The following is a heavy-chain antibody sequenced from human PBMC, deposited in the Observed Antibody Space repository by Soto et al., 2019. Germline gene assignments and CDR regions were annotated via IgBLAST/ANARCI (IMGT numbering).Heavy chain of an antibody. D-gene: IGHD5-18*01. Sequence: GGSLRLSCAASGFTFSSYAMHWVRQAPGKGLEWVAVISYDGSNKYYADSVKGRFTISRDNSKNTLYLQMNSLRAEDTAVYYCARDGGYSYGSVLDYWGQGTLVTVSS. CDR1: GFTFSSYA. V-gene: IGHV3-30-3*01. CDR3: ARDGGYSYGSVLDY. CDR2: ISYDGSNK. J-gene: IGHJ4*02.